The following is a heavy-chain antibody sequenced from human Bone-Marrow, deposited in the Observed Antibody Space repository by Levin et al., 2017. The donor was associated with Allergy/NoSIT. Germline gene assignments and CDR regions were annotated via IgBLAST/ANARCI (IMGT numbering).Heavy chain of an antibody. CDR2: ISGSGGST. J-gene: IGHJ6*04. D-gene: IGHD6-6*01. CDR3: AKGWQLGYYYDDGMDG. CDR1: GFTFSSYA. Sequence: GGSLRLSCAASGFTFSSYAMSWVRQAPGKGLEWVSAISGSGGSTYYADSVKGRFTISRDNSKNTLYLQMNSLRDEGADVYYGAKGWQLGYYYDDGMDGWGRGTTV. V-gene: IGHV3-23*01.